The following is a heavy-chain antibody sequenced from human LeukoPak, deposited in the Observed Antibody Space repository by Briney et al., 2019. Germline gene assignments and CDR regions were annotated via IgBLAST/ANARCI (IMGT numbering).Heavy chain of an antibody. CDR3: ARGTGDGYNLFDY. CDR1: GGSFSGYY. CDR2: VNHSGST. D-gene: IGHD5-24*01. V-gene: IGHV4-34*01. J-gene: IGHJ4*02. Sequence: SETLSLTCAVYGGSFSGYYWSWIRQPPGKGLEWIGEVNHSGSTNYNPSLKSRVTISVDTSKNQFSLKLSSVTAADTAVYYCARGTGDGYNLFDYWGQGTLVTVSS.